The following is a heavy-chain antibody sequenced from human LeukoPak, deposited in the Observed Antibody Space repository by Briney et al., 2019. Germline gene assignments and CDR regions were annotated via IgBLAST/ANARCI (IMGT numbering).Heavy chain of an antibody. J-gene: IGHJ4*02. V-gene: IGHV7-4-1*02. CDR2: INTNTGNP. D-gene: IGHD3-3*01. Sequence: GASVKVSCKASGYTFTTYAMNWVRQAPGQGLEWMGGINTNTGNPTYAQGFTGRFVFSLDTSVSTAYLQISSLKAEDTAVYYCAREAELYSSRPYYDFWSGYHKYFDYWGQGTLVTVSS. CDR1: GYTFTTYA. CDR3: AREAELYSSRPYYDFWSGYHKYFDY.